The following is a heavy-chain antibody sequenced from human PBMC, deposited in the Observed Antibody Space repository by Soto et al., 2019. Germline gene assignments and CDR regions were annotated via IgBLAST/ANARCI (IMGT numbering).Heavy chain of an antibody. CDR2: ITSISSYL. Sequence: EVQLVESGGGLVKPGGSLRLSCAASGFTFSSYSMSWVRQAPGKGLEWVSSITSISSYLSYADSVKGRFTISRDNAKNPLYLQMNSLRAEDTAVYYCARDRVVVAAPFDPWGQGTLVTVSS. CDR1: GFTFSSYS. CDR3: ARDRVVVAAPFDP. D-gene: IGHD2-15*01. V-gene: IGHV3-21*01. J-gene: IGHJ5*02.